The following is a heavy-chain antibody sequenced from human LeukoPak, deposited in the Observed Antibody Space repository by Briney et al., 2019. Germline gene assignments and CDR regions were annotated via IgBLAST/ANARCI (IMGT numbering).Heavy chain of an antibody. D-gene: IGHD3-22*01. Sequence: SETLSLTCSVSGGSITAYYWSWIRQSAAKGLEWIGRIHMSGSTNYKSSLKSRVAMSMDRSKNLLTLELRSATAADTAVYYCARDESSRDDKNGYQYWGQGTMVTVSS. CDR3: ARDESSRDDKNGYQY. V-gene: IGHV4-4*07. CDR2: IHMSGST. J-gene: IGHJ4*02. CDR1: GGSITAYY.